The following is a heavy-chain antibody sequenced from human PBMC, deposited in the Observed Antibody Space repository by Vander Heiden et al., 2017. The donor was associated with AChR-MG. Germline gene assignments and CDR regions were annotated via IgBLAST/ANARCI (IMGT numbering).Heavy chain of an antibody. V-gene: IGHV3-23*01. J-gene: IGHJ4*02. CDR3: AKDSSGYYYRGYFDY. D-gene: IGHD3-22*01. Sequence: EVLLLESGGGLVQPGGSLRLSCAASGFSLSSDTMSWVRQAPGKGLDWVSAISGSGGSTYYADSVKGRFTICRDNSKNTLYLQMNSLRAEDTAVYYCAKDSSGYYYRGYFDYWGQGTLVTVSS. CDR1: GFSLSSDT. CDR2: ISGSGGST.